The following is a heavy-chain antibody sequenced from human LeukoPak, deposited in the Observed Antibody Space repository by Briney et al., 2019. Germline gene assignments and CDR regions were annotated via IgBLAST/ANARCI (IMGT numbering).Heavy chain of an antibody. CDR1: GGSFSGYY. Sequence: SETLSLFCGVYGGSFSGYYWNWIRQSPGRGLEWFGEVHYRGSTNYNPSLNSQVTISVEMAKNQFSLNLSSVAAADTAVHYCASLGFCNSTSYDRSPDYWGQGTLVTVSS. CDR2: VHYRGST. J-gene: IGHJ4*02. D-gene: IGHD2-2*01. CDR3: ASLGFCNSTSYDRSPDY. V-gene: IGHV4-34*01.